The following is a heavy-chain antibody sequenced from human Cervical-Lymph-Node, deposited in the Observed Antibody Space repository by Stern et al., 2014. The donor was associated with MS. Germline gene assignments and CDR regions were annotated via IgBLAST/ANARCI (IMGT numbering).Heavy chain of an antibody. CDR1: GLTFSTFG. Sequence: VQLVESGGGVVQPGGSLRLSCATSGLTFSTFGMHWVRQAPGKGLEWVALISNDGSNKYYADSVKGRFTISRDNSKNTLYLQMNSLRAEDTAVYYCAKDLFSRTYYFDYWGQGTLVTVSS. J-gene: IGHJ4*02. CDR2: ISNDGSNK. CDR3: AKDLFSRTYYFDY. V-gene: IGHV3-30*18.